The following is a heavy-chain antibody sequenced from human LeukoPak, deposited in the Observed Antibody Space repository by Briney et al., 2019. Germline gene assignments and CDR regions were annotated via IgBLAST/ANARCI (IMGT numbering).Heavy chain of an antibody. Sequence: ASVKVSCKVSGYTLTELSMHWVRQAPGKGLEWMGGFDPEDGETVYAQKLQGRVTMTEDTSTDTAYMELSSLGSEDTAVYYCARERPASCYFDYWGLGTLVTVSS. CDR2: FDPEDGET. CDR3: ARERPASCYFDY. D-gene: IGHD2-2*01. CDR1: GYTLTELS. V-gene: IGHV1-24*01. J-gene: IGHJ4*02.